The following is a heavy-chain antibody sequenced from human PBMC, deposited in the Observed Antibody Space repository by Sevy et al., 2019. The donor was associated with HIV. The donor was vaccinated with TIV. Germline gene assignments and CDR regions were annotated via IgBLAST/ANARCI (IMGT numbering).Heavy chain of an antibody. D-gene: IGHD2-2*01. CDR2: INESGIT. CDR1: DGSFSGYY. V-gene: IGHV4-34*01. Sequence: SEILSLTCGVHDGSFSGYYWNWIRQLPGKGLEWIGEINESGITYYNPSLKIRVTISVDTSKKQFSLKLNSVTAADTAVYFCARSPPVVVVPGAPSWFDPWGQGTLVTVSS. CDR3: ARSPPVVVVPGAPSWFDP. J-gene: IGHJ5*02.